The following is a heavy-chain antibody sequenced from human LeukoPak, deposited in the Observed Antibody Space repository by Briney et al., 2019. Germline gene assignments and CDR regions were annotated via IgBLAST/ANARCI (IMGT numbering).Heavy chain of an antibody. J-gene: IGHJ4*02. D-gene: IGHD3-22*01. CDR2: IRYDGGNT. CDR1: GLTLISYG. V-gene: IGHV3-30*02. Sequence: GGSLRLSCAASGLTLISYGMHWVRQAPGKGLEWVAFIRYDGGNTYYADSVEGRFTISRDNSKNTLSLQMNSLREEDTAVYYCTKDGDDCIDYWGQGTLVTVSS. CDR3: TKDGDDCIDY.